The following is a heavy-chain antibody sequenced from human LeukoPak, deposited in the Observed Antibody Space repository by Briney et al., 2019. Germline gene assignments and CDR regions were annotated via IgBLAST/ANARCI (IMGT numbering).Heavy chain of an antibody. Sequence: ASVKVSCKASGYTFTSYGISWVRQAPAQGLELMGWISVYNGYTHYANNHQGRVTMTTDTSTSTAYMELRSLRSDDTAVYYCARDEARYSSGYYPNWFDPWGQGTLVTVSS. V-gene: IGHV1-18*01. CDR2: ISVYNGYT. CDR1: GYTFTSYG. D-gene: IGHD3-22*01. CDR3: ARDEARYSSGYYPNWFDP. J-gene: IGHJ5*02.